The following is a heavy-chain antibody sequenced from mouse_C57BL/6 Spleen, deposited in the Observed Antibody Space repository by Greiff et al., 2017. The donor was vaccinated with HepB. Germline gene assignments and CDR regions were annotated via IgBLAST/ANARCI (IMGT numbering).Heavy chain of an antibody. Sequence: VQLQESGAELARPGASVKMSCKASGYTFTSYTMHWVKQRPGQGLEWIGYINPSSGYTKYNQKFKDKATLTADKSSSTAYMQLSSLTSEDSAVYYCARDGYHEYAMDYWGQGTSVTVSS. V-gene: IGHV1-4*01. J-gene: IGHJ4*01. CDR3: ARDGYHEYAMDY. CDR1: GYTFTSYT. D-gene: IGHD2-3*01. CDR2: INPSSGYT.